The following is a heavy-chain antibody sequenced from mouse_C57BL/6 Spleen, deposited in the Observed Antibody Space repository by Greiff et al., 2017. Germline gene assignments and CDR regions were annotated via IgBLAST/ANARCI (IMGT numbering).Heavy chain of an antibody. CDR2: IYPGSGNT. CDR3: ARRDGYCNPYYYAMDC. Sequence: QVQLKQSGPELVKPGASVKMSCKASGYSFTSYYIHWVKQRPGQGLEWIGWIYPGSGNTKYNEKFKGKATLTTDTSSSTAYMQLSSLTSEDSAVYYCARRDGYCNPYYYAMDCWGQGPSVTVSS. V-gene: IGHV1-66*01. J-gene: IGHJ4*01. D-gene: IGHD2-10*02. CDR1: GYSFTSYY.